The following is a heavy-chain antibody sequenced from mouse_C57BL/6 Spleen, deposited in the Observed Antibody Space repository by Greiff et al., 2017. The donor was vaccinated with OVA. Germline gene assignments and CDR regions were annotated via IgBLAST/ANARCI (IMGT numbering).Heavy chain of an antibody. D-gene: IGHD2-3*01. CDR1: GFTFSDYG. Sequence: EVNVVESGGGLVKPGGSLKLSCAASGFTFSDYGMHWVRQAPEKGLEWVAYISSGSSTIYYADTVKGRFTISRDNAKNTLFLQMTSLRSEDTAMYYCARYDGYYVDAMDYWGQGTSVTVSS. J-gene: IGHJ4*01. V-gene: IGHV5-17*01. CDR3: ARYDGYYVDAMDY. CDR2: ISSGSSTI.